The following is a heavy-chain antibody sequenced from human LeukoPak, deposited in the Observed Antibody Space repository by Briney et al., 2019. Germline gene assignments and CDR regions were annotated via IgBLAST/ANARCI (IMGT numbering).Heavy chain of an antibody. J-gene: IGHJ6*02. CDR2: IYHSGST. Sequence: SETLSLTRAVSGGSISSSNWWSWVRQPPGKGLEWIGEIYHSGSTYYNPSLKSRVTISVDKSKNQFSLKLSSVTAADTAVYYCARVPRLGYYYYGMDVWGQGTTVTVSS. V-gene: IGHV4-4*02. D-gene: IGHD6-19*01. CDR1: GGSISSSNW. CDR3: ARVPRLGYYYYGMDV.